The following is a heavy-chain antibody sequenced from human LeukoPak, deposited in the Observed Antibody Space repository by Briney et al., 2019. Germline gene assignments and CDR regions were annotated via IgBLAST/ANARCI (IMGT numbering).Heavy chain of an antibody. Sequence: PGRSLRLSCAASGSTFSSYAMHWVRQAPGKGLEWVAFIWYDGSNKDYTDSVKGRFTISRDNAKNRLHLQMHSLRAEDTAVYYRAKDYRGYCDSSAWDYWGQGTLVTVSS. V-gene: IGHV3-33*06. J-gene: IGHJ4*02. CDR1: GSTFSSYA. CDR3: AKDYRGYCDSSAWDY. CDR2: IWYDGSNK. D-gene: IGHD3-22*01.